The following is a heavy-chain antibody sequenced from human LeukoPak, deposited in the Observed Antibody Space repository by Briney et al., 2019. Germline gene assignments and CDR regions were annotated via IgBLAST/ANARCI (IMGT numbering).Heavy chain of an antibody. Sequence: SETLSLTCTVSGGSISSGGYYWSWIRQPPGKGLEWIGEINHSGSTNYNPSLKSRVTISVDTSKNQFSLKLSSVTAADTAVYYCARGLFRRGARCSSTSCYTRGGFDYWGQGTLVTVSS. CDR1: GGSISSGGYY. CDR3: ARGLFRRGARCSSTSCYTRGGFDY. J-gene: IGHJ4*02. V-gene: IGHV4-39*07. D-gene: IGHD2-2*02. CDR2: INHSGST.